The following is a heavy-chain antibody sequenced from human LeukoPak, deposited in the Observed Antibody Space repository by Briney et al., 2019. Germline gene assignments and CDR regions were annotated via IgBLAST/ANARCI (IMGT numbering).Heavy chain of an antibody. J-gene: IGHJ6*03. CDR1: GYSISSGYC. V-gene: IGHV4-38-2*01. CDR3: ARHRLSLGWLFANYYYYYMDV. Sequence: SETLSLTCAGSGYSISSGYCGGWVRQPPGKGLGWIVTIYHSGSTYYNPSLKSRVTISVDTDKHQFSLKLSSVTAADTDVYYCARHRLSLGWLFANYYYYYMDVWGKGTTVTVSS. CDR2: IYHSGST. D-gene: IGHD3-3*01.